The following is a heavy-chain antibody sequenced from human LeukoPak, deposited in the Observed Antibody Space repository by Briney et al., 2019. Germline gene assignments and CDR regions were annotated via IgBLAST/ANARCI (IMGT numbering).Heavy chain of an antibody. J-gene: IGHJ4*02. V-gene: IGHV1-46*01. D-gene: IGHD6-13*01. CDR3: ASRAAAGTPYFDY. CDR1: GYTFTSYY. Sequence: GASVKVSCKASGYTFTSYYMHWVRQAPGQGLEWMGIINPSGGSTSYAQKFQGRVTMTRDTSTSTVHMELSSLRSEDTAVYYCASRAAAGTPYFDYWGQGTLVTVSS. CDR2: INPSGGST.